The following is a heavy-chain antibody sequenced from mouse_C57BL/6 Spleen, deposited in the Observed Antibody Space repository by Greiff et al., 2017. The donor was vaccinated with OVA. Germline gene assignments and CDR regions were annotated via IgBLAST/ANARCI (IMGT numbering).Heavy chain of an antibody. CDR3: ARTPDGNYVPYYAMDY. CDR1: GFTFTDYY. V-gene: IGHV7-3*01. Sequence: EVQVVESGGGLVQPGGSLSLSCAASGFTFTDYYMSWVRQPPGKALEWLGFIRNKANGYTTEYSVSVKGRFTISRDNSQSILYLQMNALRAEDSATYYCARTPDGNYVPYYAMDYWGQGTSVTVSS. J-gene: IGHJ4*01. CDR2: IRNKANGYTT. D-gene: IGHD2-1*01.